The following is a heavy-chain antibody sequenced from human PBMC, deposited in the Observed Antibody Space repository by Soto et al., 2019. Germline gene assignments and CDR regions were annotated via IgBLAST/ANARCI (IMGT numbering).Heavy chain of an antibody. CDR1: GFTFSSYA. CDR3: AKDSFGSLNYYGSGSYYTPLDY. J-gene: IGHJ4*02. D-gene: IGHD3-10*01. Sequence: EVQLLESGGGLVQPGGSLRLYCAASGFTFSSYAMSWVRQAPGKGLEWVSAISGSGGSTYYADSVKGRFTISRDNSKNTLYLQMNSLRAEDTAVYYCAKDSFGSLNYYGSGSYYTPLDYWGQGTLVTVSS. V-gene: IGHV3-23*01. CDR2: ISGSGGST.